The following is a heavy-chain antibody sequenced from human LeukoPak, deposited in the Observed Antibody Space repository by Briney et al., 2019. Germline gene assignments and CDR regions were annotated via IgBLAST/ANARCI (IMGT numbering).Heavy chain of an antibody. CDR3: ARGEGSSGPSQYFQH. J-gene: IGHJ1*01. V-gene: IGHV3-30-3*01. CDR2: ISYDGSNK. D-gene: IGHD3-22*01. CDR1: GFTFSNYA. Sequence: GRSLRLSCAASGFTFSNYAMHWVRQAPGKGLEWVAVISYDGSNKYYADSVKGRFTISRDNSKNTLYLQMNSLRAEDTAVYYCARGEGSSGPSQYFQHWGQGTLVTVSS.